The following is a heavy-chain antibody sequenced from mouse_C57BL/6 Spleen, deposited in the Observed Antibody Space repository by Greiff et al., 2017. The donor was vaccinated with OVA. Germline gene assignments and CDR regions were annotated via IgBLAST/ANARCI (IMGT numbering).Heavy chain of an antibody. CDR2: IYPGDGDT. D-gene: IGHD4-1*01. V-gene: IGHV1-82*01. J-gene: IGHJ3*01. CDR1: GYAFSSYW. Sequence: QVQLQQSGPELVKPGASVKISCKASGYAFSSYWMNWVKQRPGKGLEWIGRIYPGDGDTNYNGKFKGKATLTADKSSSTSYMQLSSLTSEDSAVYFCAREGPSGTWFAYWGQGTLVTVSA. CDR3: AREGPSGTWFAY.